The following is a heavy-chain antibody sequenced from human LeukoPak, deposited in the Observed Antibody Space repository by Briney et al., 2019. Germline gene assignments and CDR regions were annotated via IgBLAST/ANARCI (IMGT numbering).Heavy chain of an antibody. CDR2: ISYDGSNK. D-gene: IGHD2-8*01. V-gene: IGHV3-30*18. CDR3: AKDFSGPNGFTRLKTYNWFDP. CDR1: GFTFSSYG. J-gene: IGHJ5*02. Sequence: PGGSLRLSCAASGFTFSSYGMHWVRQAPGKGLEWVAVISYDGSNKYYADSVKGRFTISRDNSKNTLYLQMNSLRAEDTAVYYCAKDFSGPNGFTRLKTYNWFDPWGQGTLVTVSS.